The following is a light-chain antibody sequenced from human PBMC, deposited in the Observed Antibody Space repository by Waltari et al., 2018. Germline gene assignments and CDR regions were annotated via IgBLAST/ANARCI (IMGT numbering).Light chain of an antibody. J-gene: IGKJ1*01. CDR2: DAS. CDR3: QQYGSLPWT. V-gene: IGKV3-20*01. CDR1: ESVSADY. Sequence: ILLTQSPVTLSLSPGGRATLSCRASESVSADYLAWYQQKPGQSPRLLVYDASTRATGVPDRFSGSGTGTDFTLTISRLEPEDFAVYYCQQYGSLPWTFGQGTVVDIK.